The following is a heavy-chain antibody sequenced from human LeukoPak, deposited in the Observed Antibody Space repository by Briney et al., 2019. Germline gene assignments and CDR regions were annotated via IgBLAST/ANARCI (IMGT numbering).Heavy chain of an antibody. V-gene: IGHV3-11*05. Sequence: GGSLRLSCAASGFTFSDYYMSWIRQAPGKGLEWVSYISSSSSYTNYADSVKGRFTISRDNSKNTLYLQMNSLRAEDTAVYYCAKDRQYSYARSWGLDYWGQGTLVTVSS. D-gene: IGHD5-18*01. J-gene: IGHJ4*02. CDR3: AKDRQYSYARSWGLDY. CDR1: GFTFSDYY. CDR2: ISSSSSYT.